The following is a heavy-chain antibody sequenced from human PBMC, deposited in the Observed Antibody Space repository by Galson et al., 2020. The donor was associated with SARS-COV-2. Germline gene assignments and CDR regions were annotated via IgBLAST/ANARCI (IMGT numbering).Heavy chain of an antibody. CDR1: GFTFSSYG. CDR2: IWYDGSNK. CDR3: ARDAPRIAAARHPEE. V-gene: IGHV3-33*01. J-gene: IGHJ4*02. Sequence: GGSLRLSCAASGFTFSSYGMHWVRKAPGKGLEWVAVIWYDGSNKYYADSVKGRFTISRDNSKNTLYLQMNSLRAEDTAVYYCARDAPRIAAARHPEEWGQGTLVTVSS. D-gene: IGHD6-13*01.